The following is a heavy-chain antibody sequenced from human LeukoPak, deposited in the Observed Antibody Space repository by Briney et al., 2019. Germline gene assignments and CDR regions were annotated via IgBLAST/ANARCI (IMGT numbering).Heavy chain of an antibody. Sequence: ASVTVSCKASGYTFTSYDINWVRQATGPGLEGMGWMNPNSGNTGYAQKFQGRVTMTRNTSISTAYMELSSLRSEDTAVYYCARSEIVVGPAYWGQGTLATVSS. CDR1: GYTFTSYD. J-gene: IGHJ4*02. V-gene: IGHV1-8*01. D-gene: IGHD2-15*01. CDR3: ARSEIVVGPAY. CDR2: MNPNSGNT.